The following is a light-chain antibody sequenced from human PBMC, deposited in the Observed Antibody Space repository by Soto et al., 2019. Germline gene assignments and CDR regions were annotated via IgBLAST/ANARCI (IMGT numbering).Light chain of an antibody. CDR1: SSNIGNNA. Sequence: QCVLTQPPSVSEAPRQRVTISCSGSSSNIGNNAVNWYQQLPGKAPKLLIYYDDLLPSGVSDRFSGSKSGTSASLAISGLQSEDEADYYCAAWDDSLNGVVLDGGTKVTVL. V-gene: IGLV1-36*01. J-gene: IGLJ2*01. CDR3: AAWDDSLNGVV. CDR2: YDD.